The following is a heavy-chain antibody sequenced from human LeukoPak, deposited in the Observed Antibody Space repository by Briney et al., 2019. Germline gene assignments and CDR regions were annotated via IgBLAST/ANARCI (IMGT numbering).Heavy chain of an antibody. CDR3: ASRGRAGSDMLALDY. Sequence: SETLSLTCSVSGASVTDYYWSWIRQTPGKGLEWLGHIYYSVTTHYNPSLKSRLTISVETSKNQFSLKLTSVTAADTAVYYCASRGRAGSDMLALDYCGHGTLITVSS. J-gene: IGHJ4*01. D-gene: IGHD6-19*01. CDR1: GASVTDYY. V-gene: IGHV4-59*02. CDR2: IYYSVTT.